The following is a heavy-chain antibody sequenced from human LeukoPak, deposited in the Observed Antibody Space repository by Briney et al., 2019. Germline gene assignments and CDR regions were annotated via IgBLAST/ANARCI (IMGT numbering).Heavy chain of an antibody. Sequence: EPGGSLRLSCAASGFTFSDYYMSWIRQPPGKGLEWVSAISGSGGSTYYADSVKRRFTISRDNSKNTLYLQMNSLRAEDTAVYYCAKDPHYGDLYSWFDPWGQGTLVTVSS. V-gene: IGHV3-23*01. CDR1: GFTFSDYY. D-gene: IGHD4-17*01. J-gene: IGHJ5*02. CDR2: ISGSGGST. CDR3: AKDPHYGDLYSWFDP.